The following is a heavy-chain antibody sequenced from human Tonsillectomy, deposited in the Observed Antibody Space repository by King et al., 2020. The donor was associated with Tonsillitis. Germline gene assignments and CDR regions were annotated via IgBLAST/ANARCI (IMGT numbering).Heavy chain of an antibody. Sequence: VQLVESGGGLVQPGGSLRLSCAASGFTFRNYAMSWVRQAPGKGLEWVSGISGSGGSTYSADSVKGRFTISRDNSKNTLYLQMNSLRAEDTAVYYCAKDKVATMPRDAFDFWGQGTMVTVSS. CDR1: GFTFRNYA. J-gene: IGHJ3*01. CDR2: ISGSGGST. CDR3: AKDKVATMPRDAFDF. V-gene: IGHV3-23*04. D-gene: IGHD5-12*01.